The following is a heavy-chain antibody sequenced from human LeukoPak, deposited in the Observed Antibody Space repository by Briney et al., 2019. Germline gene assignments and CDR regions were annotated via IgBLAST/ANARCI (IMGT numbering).Heavy chain of an antibody. D-gene: IGHD6-13*01. J-gene: IGHJ4*02. V-gene: IGHV3-48*03. CDR1: GFTFSSYE. CDR2: ISSSGSTI. Sequence: PGGSLRLSCAASGFTFSSYEMNWVRQAPGKGLEWVSYISSSGSTIYYADSVKGRFTISRDNAKNSLYLQMNSLRAEDTAVYYRAREAAAAGNKQIDYWGQGTLVTVSS. CDR3: AREAAAAGNKQIDY.